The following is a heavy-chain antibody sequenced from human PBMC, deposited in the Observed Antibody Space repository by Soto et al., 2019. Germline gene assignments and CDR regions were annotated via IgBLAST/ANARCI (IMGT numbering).Heavy chain of an antibody. J-gene: IGHJ4*02. CDR2: ISSSIATI. V-gene: IGHV3-48*01. CDR3: ARDDSGWYLGY. CDR1: GFTFSSYS. Sequence: GGSLRLSCAASGFTFSSYSMNWVRQAPGKGLEWVSYISSSIATIYYADSVKGRFTISRDNAKNSLYLQMNSLRAEDTVVYYCARDDSGWYLGYWGLGTLVTVSS. D-gene: IGHD6-19*01.